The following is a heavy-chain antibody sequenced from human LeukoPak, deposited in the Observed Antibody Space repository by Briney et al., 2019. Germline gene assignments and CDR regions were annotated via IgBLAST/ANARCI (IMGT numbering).Heavy chain of an antibody. V-gene: IGHV3-7*01. CDR3: ARAYSSTWIYYFDY. J-gene: IGHJ4*02. Sequence: GGSLRLSCAASGFTFSSYWMSWVRQAPGKGLEWVANIKQDGSEKYYVDSVKGRFTISGDNAETSLYLQMNSLGAEDTAVYYCARAYSSTWIYYFDYWGQGTLVTVSS. CDR2: IKQDGSEK. CDR1: GFTFSSYW. D-gene: IGHD6-13*01.